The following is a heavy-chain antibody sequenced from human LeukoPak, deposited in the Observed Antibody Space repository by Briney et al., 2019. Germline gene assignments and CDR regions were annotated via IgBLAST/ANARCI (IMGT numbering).Heavy chain of an antibody. V-gene: IGHV3-74*03. CDR3: VKGRSGTLYYFDY. Sequence: GGSLRLSCEASGFTFSSYWMHWVRQAPGEGLVWVSRINGDGSWTPYADSVKGRFTISRDNSKNTLYLQMNSLRAEDTAVYYCVKGRSGTLYYFDYWGQGTLVTVSS. CDR2: INGDGSWT. J-gene: IGHJ4*02. CDR1: GFTFSSYW. D-gene: IGHD3-10*01.